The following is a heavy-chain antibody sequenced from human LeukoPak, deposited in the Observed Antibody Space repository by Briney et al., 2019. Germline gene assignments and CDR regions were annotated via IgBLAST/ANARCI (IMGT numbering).Heavy chain of an antibody. CDR1: GYSISSGYY. V-gene: IGHV4-38-2*01. CDR3: ARLRFDFWSGYTHPYFDY. J-gene: IGHJ4*02. Sequence: SETLSLTCAVSGYSISSGYYWGWIRQPPGKGLEWIGSIYYSGTTYYNPSLKSRVTISVDTSKIQFSLKLSSVAATDTAVYFCARLRFDFWSGYTHPYFDYWGQGTLVTVSS. D-gene: IGHD3-3*01. CDR2: IYYSGTT.